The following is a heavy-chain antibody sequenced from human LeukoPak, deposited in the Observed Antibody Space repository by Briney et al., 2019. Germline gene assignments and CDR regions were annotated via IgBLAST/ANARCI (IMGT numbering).Heavy chain of an antibody. CDR3: AREFEYRTSGAGY. Sequence: KSGGSLRLSCAASGFTFSRYSMNWVRQAPGKGLEWVSSMSIISGIKYYADSVKGRFTISRDNGENSQYLQMNSLRVEDTAVYYCAREFEYRTSGAGYWGQGTLVTVSS. CDR1: GFTFSRYS. CDR2: MSIISGIK. J-gene: IGHJ4*02. D-gene: IGHD6-6*01. V-gene: IGHV3-21*01.